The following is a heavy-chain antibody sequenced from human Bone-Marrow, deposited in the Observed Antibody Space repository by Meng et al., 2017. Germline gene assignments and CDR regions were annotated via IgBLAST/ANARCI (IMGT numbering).Heavy chain of an antibody. D-gene: IGHD2-21*02. CDR3: AKAPICGGDCLSSGMDV. Sequence: LSLTCATSGFTFSNYAMNWVRQAPGKGLEWVSLISWDVGSTYYADSVKGRFTISRDNSKNSLYLQMNSLRAEDTALYYCAKAPICGGDCLSSGMDVWGQGTTVTVSS. V-gene: IGHV3-43D*03. J-gene: IGHJ6*02. CDR1: GFTFSNYA. CDR2: ISWDVGST.